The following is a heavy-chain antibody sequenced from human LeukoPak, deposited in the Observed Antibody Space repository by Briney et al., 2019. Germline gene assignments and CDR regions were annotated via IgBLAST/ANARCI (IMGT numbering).Heavy chain of an antibody. V-gene: IGHV4-4*02. CDR2: IYHSGST. J-gene: IGHJ6*03. Sequence: SETLSLTCAVSGGSISSSNWWSWVRQPPGKGLEWIGEIYHSGSTNYNPSLKSRVTISVDKSKNQFSLKLSSVTAADTVVYYCASSGWYEGYYYYMDVWGKGTTVTVSS. CDR3: ASSGWYEGYYYYMDV. CDR1: GGSISSSNW. D-gene: IGHD6-19*01.